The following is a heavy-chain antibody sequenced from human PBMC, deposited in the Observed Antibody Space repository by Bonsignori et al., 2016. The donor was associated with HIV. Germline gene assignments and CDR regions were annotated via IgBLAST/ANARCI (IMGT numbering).Heavy chain of an antibody. J-gene: IGHJ4*02. D-gene: IGHD2/OR15-2a*01. V-gene: IGHV1-69*10. Sequence: WVRQAPGQGLEWMGVIIPTLGLPNYAQRFRGRLTISALTADEFTTTIYMELSSLRSDDTAMYYCARLSTLEYYFDYWGQGTLVTVSS. CDR3: ARLSTLEYYFDY. CDR2: IIPTLGLP.